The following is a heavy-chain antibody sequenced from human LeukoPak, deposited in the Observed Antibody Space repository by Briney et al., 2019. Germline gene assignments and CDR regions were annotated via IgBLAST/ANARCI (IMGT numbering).Heavy chain of an antibody. V-gene: IGHV4-39*07. J-gene: IGHJ4*02. CDR3: ARQTGSGLFILP. CDR1: GGSISSSSYY. D-gene: IGHD3/OR15-3a*01. CDR2: IYYSGGT. Sequence: SETLSLTCTVSGGSISSSSYYWGWIRQPPGTGLEWIGSIYYSGGTYYNPSLKSRVTISVDTSKNQFSLKLSSVTAADTAVYYCARQTGSGLFILPGGQGTLVTVSS.